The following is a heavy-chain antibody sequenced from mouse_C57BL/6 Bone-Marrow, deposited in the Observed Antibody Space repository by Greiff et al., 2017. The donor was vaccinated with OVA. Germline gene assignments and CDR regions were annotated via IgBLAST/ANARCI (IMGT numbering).Heavy chain of an antibody. V-gene: IGHV5-9*01. Sequence: EVNVVESGGGLVKPGGSLKLSCAASGFTFSSYTMSWVRQTPEKRLEWVATISGGGGNTYYPDSVKGRFTISRDNAKNTLYLQMSSLRSEDTALYYCARHAGTGFAYWGQGTLVTVSA. D-gene: IGHD4-1*01. CDR3: ARHAGTGFAY. J-gene: IGHJ3*01. CDR2: ISGGGGNT. CDR1: GFTFSSYT.